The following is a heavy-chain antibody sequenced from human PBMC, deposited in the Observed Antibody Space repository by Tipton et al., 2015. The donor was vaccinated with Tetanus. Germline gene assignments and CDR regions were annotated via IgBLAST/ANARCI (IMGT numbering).Heavy chain of an antibody. V-gene: IGHV1-18*04. CDR1: GYTFTNYG. CDR3: ARVRERAFDI. Sequence: QVQLVQSGGELKKPGASVRASCQASGYTFTNYGISWVRQAPGQGLEWMGWISAYNGDTNYAQEVQGRVTMTTDTSTSTAYMELRSLRSDDTAVYYCARVRERAFDIWGQGTMVTVSS. J-gene: IGHJ3*02. CDR2: ISAYNGDT. D-gene: IGHD1-1*01.